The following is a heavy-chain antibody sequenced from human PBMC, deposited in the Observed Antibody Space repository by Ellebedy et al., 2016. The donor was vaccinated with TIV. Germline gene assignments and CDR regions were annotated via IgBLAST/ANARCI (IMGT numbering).Heavy chain of an antibody. D-gene: IGHD1-14*01. V-gene: IGHV4-61*01. J-gene: IGHJ4*02. CDR3: ATGPNQDFFDY. CDR1: GGSISSSSYY. Sequence: MPSETLSLTCTVSGGSISSSSYYWSWIRQPPGKGLEWLGYIYYSGSTNYNPSLKSRVTISVDTSKNQFSLNLRSVTAADTAVYYCATGPNQDFFDYWGQGTLVTVSS. CDR2: IYYSGST.